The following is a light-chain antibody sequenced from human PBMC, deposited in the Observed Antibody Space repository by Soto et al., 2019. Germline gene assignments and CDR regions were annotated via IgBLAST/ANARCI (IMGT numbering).Light chain of an antibody. J-gene: IGKJ1*01. V-gene: IGKV3-20*01. CDR1: QSVRNY. Sequence: EIVLTQSPVTLSLSPGERATLSCRASQSVRNYLAWYQQKPGQAPRLLISDASSRATGIPDRISGSGTGTDFTLTISTLEPEDFAVYYCQQYGSSPLTFGQGTKVDIK. CDR2: DAS. CDR3: QQYGSSPLT.